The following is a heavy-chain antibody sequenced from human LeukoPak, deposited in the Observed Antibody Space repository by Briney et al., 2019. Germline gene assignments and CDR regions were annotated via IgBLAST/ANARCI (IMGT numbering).Heavy chain of an antibody. V-gene: IGHV4-34*01. D-gene: IGHD1-26*01. J-gene: IGHJ4*02. Sequence: SETLSLTCAVYGGSFSGYYWSWIRQPPGKGLEWIGEINHSGSTNYNPSLKSRVTISVDTSKNQFSLKLSSVTAADTAVYYCARDGLYSGGIDYWGQGTLVTVSS. CDR1: GGSFSGYY. CDR3: ARDGLYSGGIDY. CDR2: INHSGST.